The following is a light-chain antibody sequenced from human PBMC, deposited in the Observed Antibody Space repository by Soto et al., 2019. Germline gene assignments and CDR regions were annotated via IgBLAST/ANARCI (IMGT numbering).Light chain of an antibody. CDR3: QQYNKWPLT. J-gene: IGKJ4*01. CDR2: VTS. Sequence: EIVMTQSPATLSVSPGERATLSCRASQSVSSNLAWYQQKPGQAPRLLIYVTSTSATGIPARFSGSGSGTDFTLTISTLHSEDFAVYYCQQYNKWPLTFGGGTKVEIK. CDR1: QSVSSN. V-gene: IGKV3-15*01.